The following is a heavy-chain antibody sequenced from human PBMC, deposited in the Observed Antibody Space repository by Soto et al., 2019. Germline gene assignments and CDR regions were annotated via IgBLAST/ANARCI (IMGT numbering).Heavy chain of an antibody. J-gene: IGHJ6*02. CDR3: ARGPNVRPAAILYYYYGMDV. Sequence: ETLSLTCAVYGGSFSGYYWSWIRQPPGKGLEWIGEINHSGSTNYNPSLKSRVTISVDTSKNQFSLKLSSVTAADTAVYYCARGPNVRPAAILYYYYGMDVWAQGTTVTVS. CDR1: GGSFSGYY. CDR2: INHSGST. V-gene: IGHV4-34*01. D-gene: IGHD2-2*02.